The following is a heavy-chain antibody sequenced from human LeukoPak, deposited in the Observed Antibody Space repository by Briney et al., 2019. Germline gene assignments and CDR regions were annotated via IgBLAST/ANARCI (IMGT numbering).Heavy chain of an antibody. CDR2: IYPGDSDT. CDR3: AIYGDPTVTPEHY. Sequence: GESLKISCKGSGYSFTSYWIGWARQMPGKGLEWMGSIYPGDSDTRYSPSFQGQVTISADKSISTAYLQWSSLKASDTAMYYCAIYGDPTVTPEHYWGQGTLVTVSS. J-gene: IGHJ4*02. D-gene: IGHD4-17*01. CDR1: GYSFTSYW. V-gene: IGHV5-51*01.